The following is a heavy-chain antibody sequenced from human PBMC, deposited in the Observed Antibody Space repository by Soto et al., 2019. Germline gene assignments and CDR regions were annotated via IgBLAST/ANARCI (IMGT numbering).Heavy chain of an antibody. CDR2: INHSGST. CDR1: GGSFSGYY. CDR3: ARWIEGGSDAFDV. D-gene: IGHD2-15*01. J-gene: IGHJ3*01. V-gene: IGHV4-34*01. Sequence: KPSETLSLTCAVYGGSFSGYYWSWIRQPPGKGLEWIGEINHSGSTNYNPSLKSRVTTSVDTSKNQFSLKLSSVTAADTAVYYCARWIEGGSDAFDVWGQGTKVTVSS.